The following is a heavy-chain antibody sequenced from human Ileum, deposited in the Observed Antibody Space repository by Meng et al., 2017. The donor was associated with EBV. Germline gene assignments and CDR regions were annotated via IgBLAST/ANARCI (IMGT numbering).Heavy chain of an antibody. CDR2: IYYRGST. V-gene: IGHV4-59*08. J-gene: IGHJ4*02. CDR1: GGSISSYY. D-gene: IGHD2-15*01. CDR3: ARGGWSLDY. Sequence: QGKPQASGTGLVKPSETLSLTCTVSGGSISSYYWCWIRQPPGKGLEWIGYIYYRGSTNYNPSLKSRVTISVDTSKNQFSLNLSYVTAADTAVYYCARGGWSLDYWGQGTLVTVSS.